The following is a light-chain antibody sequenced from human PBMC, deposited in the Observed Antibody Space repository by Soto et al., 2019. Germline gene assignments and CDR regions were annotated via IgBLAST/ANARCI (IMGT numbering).Light chain of an antibody. J-gene: IGKJ1*01. CDR2: GAS. CDR1: QSVSSSY. V-gene: IGKV3-20*01. Sequence: EIVLTQSPGTLSLSPGERATLSCRASQSVSSSYLAWYQKKPGQAPRLLSYGASSRATGIPDRFSGSGSGTDFTLTISRLDPEDFAVYYWQQYGSAPWTFGKGTKVDIK. CDR3: QQYGSAPWT.